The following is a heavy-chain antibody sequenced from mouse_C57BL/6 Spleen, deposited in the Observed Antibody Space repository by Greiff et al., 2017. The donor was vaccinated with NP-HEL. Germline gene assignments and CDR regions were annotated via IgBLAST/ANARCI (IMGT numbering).Heavy chain of an antibody. Sequence: DVKLVESGGDLVKPGGSLKLSCAASGFTFSSYGMSWVRQTPDKRLEWVATISSGGSYTYYPDSVKGRFTISRDNAKNTLYLQMSSLKSEDTAMYYCAREVTTKMDYWGQGTSVTVSS. D-gene: IGHD2-5*01. CDR2: ISSGGSYT. V-gene: IGHV5-6*02. CDR1: GFTFSSYG. CDR3: AREVTTKMDY. J-gene: IGHJ4*01.